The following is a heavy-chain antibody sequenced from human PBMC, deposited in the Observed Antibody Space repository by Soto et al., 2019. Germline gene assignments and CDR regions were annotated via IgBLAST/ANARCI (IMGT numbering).Heavy chain of an antibody. Sequence: EVQLVESGGDLVQPGGSLRLSCAASGFTFSSHDMHWVRQATGKGLEWVSAIRSAGDTFYAGSVKGRFTISRENAKNSLYLQMNSLGAGDTAVYYCARKGKPNGELDYWGQGTLVTVSS. J-gene: IGHJ4*02. D-gene: IGHD4-17*01. CDR3: ARKGKPNGELDY. V-gene: IGHV3-13*01. CDR1: GFTFSSHD. CDR2: IRSAGDT.